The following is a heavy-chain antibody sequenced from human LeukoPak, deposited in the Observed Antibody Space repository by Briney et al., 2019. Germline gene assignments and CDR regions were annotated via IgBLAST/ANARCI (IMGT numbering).Heavy chain of an antibody. CDR2: INHSGST. CDR3: ARGKQLRGTGLPCPKRENWFDP. CDR1: GGSFSGYY. V-gene: IGHV4-34*01. J-gene: IGHJ5*02. Sequence: SETLSLTCAVYGGSFSGYYWSWIRQPPGKGLEWIGEINHSGSTNYNPSLKSRATISVDTSKNQFSLRLSSVTAADTAVYYCARGKQLRGTGLPCPKRENWFDPWGQGTLVTVSS. D-gene: IGHD6-6*01.